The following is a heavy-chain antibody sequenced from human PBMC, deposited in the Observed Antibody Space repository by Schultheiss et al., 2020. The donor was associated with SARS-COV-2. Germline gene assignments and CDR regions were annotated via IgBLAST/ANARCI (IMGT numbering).Heavy chain of an antibody. V-gene: IGHV3-30*04. CDR2: ISYDGSNK. D-gene: IGHD3-10*01. Sequence: GGSLRLSCAASGFTFDDYAMHWVRQAPGKGLEWVAVISYDGSNKYYADSVKGRITISRDNPKNTLYLQMNSLRAEDTAVYYCARGGIRELLATDYWGQGTLVTVSS. CDR1: GFTFDDYA. CDR3: ARGGIRELLATDY. J-gene: IGHJ4*02.